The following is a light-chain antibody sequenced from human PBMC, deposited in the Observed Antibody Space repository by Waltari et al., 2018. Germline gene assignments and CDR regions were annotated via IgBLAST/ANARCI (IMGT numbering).Light chain of an antibody. J-gene: IGLJ7*01. CDR1: SSNIGTNY. CDR2: EDS. Sequence: QSVLTQPPSVSAAPGQRVTISCPGGSSNIGTNYVSWYRQFPGTAPKLLIYEDSGRPSGIPGRFSGSKSGTSATLDITGLQAGDEADYYCGTWDSSLSGAVFGGGTHLTVL. V-gene: IGLV1-51*02. CDR3: GTWDSSLSGAV.